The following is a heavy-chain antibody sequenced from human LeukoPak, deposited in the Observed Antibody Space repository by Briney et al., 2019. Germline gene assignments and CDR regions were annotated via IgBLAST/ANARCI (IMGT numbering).Heavy chain of an antibody. J-gene: IGHJ3*02. CDR1: GYTFTGYY. V-gene: IGHV1-2*02. CDR3: ARVWKIELLLGAFEI. D-gene: IGHD3-10*01. Sequence: ASVKVSCKASGYTFTGYYMHWVRQAPGQGLEWMGWINPNSGGTNYAQKFQGRVTMTRDTSISTAYMELSRLRSDDTAVYYCARVWKIELLLGAFEIWGQGTMVTVSS. CDR2: INPNSGGT.